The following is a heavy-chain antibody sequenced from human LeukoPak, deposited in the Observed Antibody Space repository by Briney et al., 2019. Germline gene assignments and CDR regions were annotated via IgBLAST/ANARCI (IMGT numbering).Heavy chain of an antibody. D-gene: IGHD3-9*01. CDR2: IIPIFGTA. V-gene: IGHV1-69*05. CDR3: AGDYDILTGPRGWFDP. J-gene: IGHJ5*02. Sequence: SVKVSCKASGGTFSSYAISWVRQAPGQGLEWMGGIIPIFGTANYAQKFQGRVTITTDESTSTAYMVLSSLRSEDTAVYYCAGDYDILTGPRGWFDPWGQGTLVTVSS. CDR1: GGTFSSYA.